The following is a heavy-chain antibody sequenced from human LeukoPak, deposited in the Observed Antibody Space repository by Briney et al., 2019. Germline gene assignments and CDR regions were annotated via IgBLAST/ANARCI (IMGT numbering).Heavy chain of an antibody. D-gene: IGHD6-13*01. CDR3: ARDFLAAAGSFFDY. Sequence: PSETLSLTCGVSGGAITNYYWNWIRQAPGKGLEWLGYIYYTGSTTYNPSVKSRITISLDTSKKQISLKLRSVTAADTAVYYCARDFLAAAGSFFDYWGQGTLVTVSS. V-gene: IGHV4-59*01. CDR1: GGAITNYY. CDR2: IYYTGST. J-gene: IGHJ4*02.